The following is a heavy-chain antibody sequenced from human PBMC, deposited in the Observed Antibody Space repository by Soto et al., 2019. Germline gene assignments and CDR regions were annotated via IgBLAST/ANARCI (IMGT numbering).Heavy chain of an antibody. CDR3: ARRRQGRSYSRTDAFDI. V-gene: IGHV3-30*15. D-gene: IGHD1-26*01. CDR2: ISYDGSNK. J-gene: IGHJ3*02. CDR1: GFTFSSYA. Sequence: GGSLRLSCAASGFTFSSYAMHWVRQAPGKGLEWVAVISYDGSNKYYADSVKGRFTISRDNSKNTLYLQMSSLRAEDTAVYYCARRRQGRSYSRTDAFDIWGQGTMVTVSS.